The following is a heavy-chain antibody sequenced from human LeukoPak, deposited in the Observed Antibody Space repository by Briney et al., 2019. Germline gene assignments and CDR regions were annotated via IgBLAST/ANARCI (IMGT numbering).Heavy chain of an antibody. V-gene: IGHV3-21*01. D-gene: IGHD3-9*01. Sequence: GGSLRLACAASGFTFSRSSMNWVRQAPGKGLEWVSSISSSSSYIYYADSVKGRFTISRDNAKNALYLRMNSLRAEGTAVYYCARVSHYDILTGYYRYYYYYGMDVWGQGTTVTVSS. CDR3: ARVSHYDILTGYYRYYYYYGMDV. CDR1: GFTFSRSS. CDR2: ISSSSSYI. J-gene: IGHJ6*02.